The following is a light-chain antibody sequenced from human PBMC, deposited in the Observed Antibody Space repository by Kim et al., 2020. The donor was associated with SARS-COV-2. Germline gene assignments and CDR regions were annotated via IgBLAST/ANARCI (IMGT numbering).Light chain of an antibody. V-gene: IGLV1-47*01. J-gene: IGLJ2*01. CDR1: RSNIGSNY. CDR2: RNN. CDR3: AAWDDSLSGVV. Sequence: GQRVTISCSGRRSNIGSNYVYWYQQLPGTAPKLLIYRNNQRPSGVPDRFSGSKSGTSASLAISGLRSEDEADYYCAAWDDSLSGVVFGGGTQLTVL.